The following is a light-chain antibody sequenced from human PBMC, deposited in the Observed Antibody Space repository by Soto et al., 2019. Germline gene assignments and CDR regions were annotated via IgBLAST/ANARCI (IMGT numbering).Light chain of an antibody. CDR2: EVS. V-gene: IGLV2-14*01. CDR3: SSYTSTVPVV. CDR1: SSDIGAYNY. Sequence: QSALTQPASVSGSPGQSITISCTGTSSDIGAYNYVSWYQQHPGKAPKLMISEVSNRPSGVSNRFSGSKSGNTASLTISGLQAEDEADYYCSSYTSTVPVVFGGGTKL. J-gene: IGLJ2*01.